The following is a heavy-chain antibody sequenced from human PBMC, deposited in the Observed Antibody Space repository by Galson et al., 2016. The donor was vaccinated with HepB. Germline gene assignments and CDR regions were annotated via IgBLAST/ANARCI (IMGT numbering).Heavy chain of an antibody. Sequence: SLRLSCAAYGFTFSSYGIHWVRQAPGKGLEWVAVISYDGSDKYYADSVKGRFTISRDNSKNTLYLQTSSLRAEDTAVYYCAKDVWRGSGTDYYGMDVWGQGTTVTVSS. CDR3: AKDVWRGSGTDYYGMDV. CDR1: GFTFSSYG. V-gene: IGHV3-30*18. D-gene: IGHD1-1*01. CDR2: ISYDGSDK. J-gene: IGHJ6*02.